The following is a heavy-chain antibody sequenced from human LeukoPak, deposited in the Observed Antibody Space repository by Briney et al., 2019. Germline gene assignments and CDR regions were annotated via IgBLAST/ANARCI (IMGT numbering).Heavy chain of an antibody. CDR2: INHSGST. CDR3: ARGVSSYDILTGYHFDY. CDR1: SGSFSGYY. V-gene: IGHV4-34*01. J-gene: IGHJ4*02. D-gene: IGHD3-9*01. Sequence: SETMSLTCAVDSGSFSGYYWSWIRQPPGKGLEWIGEINHSGSTNYNPTLKSRVTISVDTSKNQFSLKLSSLTAADPAVYYFARGVSSYDILTGYHFDYWGQGTLVTVSS.